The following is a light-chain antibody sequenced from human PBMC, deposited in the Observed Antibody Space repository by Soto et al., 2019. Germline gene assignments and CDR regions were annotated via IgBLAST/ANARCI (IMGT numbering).Light chain of an antibody. CDR2: EVS. CDR1: SSDIGRYNY. Sequence: QSALTQPASVSGSPGQSITISCTGSSSDIGRYNYVSWYQQLPGKAPKLMIYEVSNRPSGISNRFSGSKSGNTASLTLSGLQAEDEADYYCSSYTSSSTLVFGGGTKLTVL. V-gene: IGLV2-14*01. CDR3: SSYTSSSTLV. J-gene: IGLJ2*01.